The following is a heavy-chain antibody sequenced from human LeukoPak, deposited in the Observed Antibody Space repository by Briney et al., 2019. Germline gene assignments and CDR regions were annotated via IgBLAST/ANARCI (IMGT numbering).Heavy chain of an antibody. D-gene: IGHD2-2*02. CDR3: ARDRPGRYCSSTRCYTASPFDP. J-gene: IGHJ5*02. CDR2: IIPILGTA. V-gene: IGHV1-69*13. CDR1: RGTFSSYA. Sequence: SVKVSCKASRGTFSSYAISWVRQAPGQGLEWMGGIIPILGTANYAQKFQGRVTITADEFTSTAYMELSSLRSEDTAVYYCARDRPGRYCSSTRCYTASPFDPWGQGTLVTVSS.